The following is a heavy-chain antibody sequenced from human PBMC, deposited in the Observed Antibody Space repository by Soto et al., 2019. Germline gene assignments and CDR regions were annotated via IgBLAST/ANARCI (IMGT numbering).Heavy chain of an antibody. CDR1: GFSFSVYG. Sequence: GGSLRLSCERSGFSFSVYGMHWVRQASGKGLEWVAVIWYDVSKQFYAASVEGRFTISRDNSKAILYLQMNSLRAEDTAVYYCAAWAEGATEVHWGQGTLVTVSS. V-gene: IGHV3-33*01. D-gene: IGHD2-15*01. CDR2: IWYDVSKQ. CDR3: AAWAEGATEVH. J-gene: IGHJ4*02.